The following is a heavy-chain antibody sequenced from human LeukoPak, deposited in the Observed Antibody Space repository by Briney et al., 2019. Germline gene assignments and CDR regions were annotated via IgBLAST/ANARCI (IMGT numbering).Heavy chain of an antibody. V-gene: IGHV4-34*01. D-gene: IGHD3-22*01. CDR1: GGSFSGYY. CDR3: ARGINYYDSSGYYPRYYYYYMDV. J-gene: IGHJ6*03. CDR2: INHSGST. Sequence: SETLSLTCAVYGGSFSGYYWSWIRQPPGKGLEWIGEINHSGSTNYNPSLKSRVTISVDTSKNQFSLKLSSVTAADTAVYYCARGINYYDSSGYYPRYYYYYMDVWGKGTTVTVSS.